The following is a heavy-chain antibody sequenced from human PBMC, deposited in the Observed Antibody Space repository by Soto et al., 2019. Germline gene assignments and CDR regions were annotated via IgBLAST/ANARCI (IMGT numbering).Heavy chain of an antibody. CDR2: ISYDGSNK. J-gene: IGHJ6*02. Sequence: QVQLVESGGGVVQPGRSLRLSCAASGFTFSSYAMHWVRQAPGKGLEWVAVISYDGSNKYYADSVKGRFTISRDNSKNTLYLQMNSLRAEDTAVYYCQGGEGMEVWGQGTTVTVSS. CDR3: QGGEGMEV. D-gene: IGHD3-16*01. V-gene: IGHV3-30-3*01. CDR1: GFTFSSYA.